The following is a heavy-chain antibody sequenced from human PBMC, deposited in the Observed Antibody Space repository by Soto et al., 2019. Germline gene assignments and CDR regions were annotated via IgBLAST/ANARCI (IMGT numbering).Heavy chain of an antibody. CDR1: GFTFNDYW. Sequence: GGSLRLSCEVSGFTFNDYWMNWVRQAPGKGLEWVANIKQDVSAKYYIDSVKGRFTISTDDAESSVYLQMNNLRPEDTAVYYCARDRGSRWGQGTLVTVSS. V-gene: IGHV3-7*01. CDR3: ARDRGSR. D-gene: IGHD3-10*01. J-gene: IGHJ4*02. CDR2: IKQDVSAK.